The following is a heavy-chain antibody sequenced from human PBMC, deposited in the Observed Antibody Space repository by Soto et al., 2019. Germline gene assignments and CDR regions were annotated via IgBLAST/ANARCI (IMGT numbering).Heavy chain of an antibody. V-gene: IGHV3-23*01. CDR3: ASQYSSCWYSFDY. CDR1: GFTFSSYA. CDR2: ISDSGRGT. J-gene: IGHJ4*01. Sequence: EVQLLESGGGLVQHGGSMRRSCAGSGFTFSSYAMSWVRQAPGTGLEWVSVISDSGRGTYYADSVKGRCTNSRDTSKNTLYLQMNSRRAEVTAVYYCASQYSSCWYSFDYWGHGTLVAVAS. D-gene: IGHD6-19*01.